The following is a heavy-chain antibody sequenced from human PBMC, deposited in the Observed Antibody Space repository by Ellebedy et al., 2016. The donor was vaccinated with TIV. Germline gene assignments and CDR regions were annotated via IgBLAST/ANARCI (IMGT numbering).Heavy chain of an antibody. CDR1: GFTFSTYS. CDR3: ARGGGDYGDYEYYFDY. CDR2: ISSSSSTI. D-gene: IGHD4-17*01. V-gene: IGHV3-48*04. Sequence: GESLKISCAASGFTFSTYSMNWVRQAPGKGLEWVSYISSSSSTIYYADSVKGRFTISRDNAKNSLYLQMNSLRAEDTAVYYCARGGGDYGDYEYYFDYWGQGILVTVSS. J-gene: IGHJ4*02.